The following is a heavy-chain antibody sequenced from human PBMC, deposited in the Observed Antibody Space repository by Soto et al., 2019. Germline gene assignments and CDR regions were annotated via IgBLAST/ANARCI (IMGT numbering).Heavy chain of an antibody. CDR2: ISSRSSTI. V-gene: IGHV3-48*01. CDR3: AYFGDPPRY. D-gene: IGHD4-17*01. J-gene: IGHJ4*02. Sequence: PGGSLRLSCAASGFIFSSYSMNWVRQAPGKGLEWVSYISSRSSTIYYADSVKGRFTISRDNAKNSLYLQMNSLRAEDTAVYYCAYFGDPPRYWGQGTLVTVSS. CDR1: GFIFSSYS.